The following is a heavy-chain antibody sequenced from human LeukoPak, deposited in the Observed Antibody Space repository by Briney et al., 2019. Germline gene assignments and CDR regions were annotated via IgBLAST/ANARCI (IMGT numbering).Heavy chain of an antibody. V-gene: IGHV4-59*01. CDR1: GGSISSYY. CDR2: IYYSGST. CDR3: ARTPPRYYFDY. Sequence: SETLSLTCTVSGGSISSYYWSWIRQPPGKGLEWIGYIYYSGSTNYNPSLKSRVTISVDTSKNQFSLKLSSVTAADTAVYYCARTPPRYYFDYWGQGTLVTVSS. J-gene: IGHJ4*02.